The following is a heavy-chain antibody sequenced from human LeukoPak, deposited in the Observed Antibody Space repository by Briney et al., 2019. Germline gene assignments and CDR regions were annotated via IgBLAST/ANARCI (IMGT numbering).Heavy chain of an antibody. V-gene: IGHV3-23*01. CDR2: ISGRGGST. CDR3: AKDTAKYSSGWYDAFDI. Sequence: GGSLRLSCAASGFTFSSYAMSSVRQAPGKGLEWVSAISGRGGSTYYADSVKGRFTISRDNSKNTLYLQMNSLRAEDTAVYYCAKDTAKYSSGWYDAFDIWGQGTMVTVSS. J-gene: IGHJ3*02. CDR1: GFTFSSYA. D-gene: IGHD6-19*01.